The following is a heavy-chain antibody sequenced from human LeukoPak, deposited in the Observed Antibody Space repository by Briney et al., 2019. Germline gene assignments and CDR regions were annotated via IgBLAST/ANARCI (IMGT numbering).Heavy chain of an antibody. Sequence: PGGSLRLSCAASGFTFSSYGMHWVRQAPGKGLEWVAFIRYDGSNKYYADSVKGRFTISRDNSKNTLYLQMNSLRAEDTAVYYCAKDHEQLVPFDYWGQGTLVTVSS. CDR2: IRYDGSNK. CDR3: AKDHEQLVPFDY. CDR1: GFTFSSYG. J-gene: IGHJ4*02. V-gene: IGHV3-30*02. D-gene: IGHD6-6*01.